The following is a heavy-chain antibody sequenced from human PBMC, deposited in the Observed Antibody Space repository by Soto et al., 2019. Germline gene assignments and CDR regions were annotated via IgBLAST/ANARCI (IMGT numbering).Heavy chain of an antibody. CDR2: IIPIFGTA. V-gene: IGHV1-69*13. CDR1: GGTFSSYA. Sequence: SVKVSCKASGGTFSSYAISWVRQAPGQGLEWMGGIIPIFGTANYAQKFQGRVTITADESTSTAYMELSSLRSEDTAVYYCARLAYCGGDCLKDFDYWGQGTLVTVSS. D-gene: IGHD2-21*02. CDR3: ARLAYCGGDCLKDFDY. J-gene: IGHJ4*02.